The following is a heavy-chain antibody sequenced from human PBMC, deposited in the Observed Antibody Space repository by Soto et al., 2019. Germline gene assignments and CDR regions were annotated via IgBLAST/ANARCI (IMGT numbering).Heavy chain of an antibody. J-gene: IGHJ5*02. Sequence: PSETLSLTCTVSGGSISSSSYYWGWIRQPPGKGLEWIGSIYYSGSTYYNPSLKSRVTISVDTSKNQFSLKLSSVTAADTAVYYCARDYVLRFLEWSPSPLLNWFDPWGQGTLATIS. D-gene: IGHD3-3*01. CDR2: IYYSGST. CDR1: GGSISSSSYY. CDR3: ARDYVLRFLEWSPSPLLNWFDP. V-gene: IGHV4-39*01.